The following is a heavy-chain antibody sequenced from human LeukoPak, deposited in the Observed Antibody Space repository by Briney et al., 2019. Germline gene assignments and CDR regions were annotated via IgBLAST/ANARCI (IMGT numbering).Heavy chain of an antibody. CDR1: GFTFSSYA. CDR3: AKYSDSTGAHYFDY. CDR2: ISGSGANT. V-gene: IGHV3-23*01. D-gene: IGHD2/OR15-2a*01. Sequence: GGSLRLSCAASGFTFSSYAMTWVRQAPGKGLEWVSTISGSGANTYYADSVKGRFTISRDNSKNTLSLQMNSLRVEDTALYYCAKYSDSTGAHYFDYWGLGTLVTVSS. J-gene: IGHJ4*02.